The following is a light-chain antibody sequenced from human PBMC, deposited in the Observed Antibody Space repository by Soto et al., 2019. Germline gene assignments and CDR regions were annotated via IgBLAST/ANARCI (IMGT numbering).Light chain of an antibody. J-gene: IGKJ2*01. CDR3: QQYDNVPT. CDR1: QNINNY. Sequence: DIQMTQSPSSLSASIGDRVTITCQASQNINNYLNWYQQKPGRAPKLLIYDASNLEAGVPSRFRGSGSGTDFTFTISRLQPEDIATYYCQQYDNVPTFGQGTKLEMK. CDR2: DAS. V-gene: IGKV1-33*01.